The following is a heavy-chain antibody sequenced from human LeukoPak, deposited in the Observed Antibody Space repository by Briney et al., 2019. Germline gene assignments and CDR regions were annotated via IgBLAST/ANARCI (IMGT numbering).Heavy chain of an antibody. Sequence: GGSLRLSCTASGFTFSSYGMHWVRQAPGKGLKWVAVISYDGSNKYYADSVKGRFTISRDNSKNTLYVQMNSLRAEDTAVYYCARDPAKFWSGHDYWGQGTLVTVSS. V-gene: IGHV3-30*03. CDR2: ISYDGSNK. J-gene: IGHJ4*02. CDR3: ARDPAKFWSGHDY. D-gene: IGHD3-3*01. CDR1: GFTFSSYG.